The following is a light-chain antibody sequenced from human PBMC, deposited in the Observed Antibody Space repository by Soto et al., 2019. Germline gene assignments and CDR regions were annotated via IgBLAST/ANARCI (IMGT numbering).Light chain of an antibody. CDR3: QTWGTGIRV. V-gene: IGLV4-69*01. Sequence: QLVLTQSPSASASLGASVKLTCTLSSGHSTYAITWHQQQPEKGPRYLMILNGDGSYNRGDGIPDRFSGSSSGAERYLTISSLQSEDEADYYCQTWGTGIRVFGGGTKLTV. CDR2: LNGDGSY. CDR1: SGHSTYA. J-gene: IGLJ3*02.